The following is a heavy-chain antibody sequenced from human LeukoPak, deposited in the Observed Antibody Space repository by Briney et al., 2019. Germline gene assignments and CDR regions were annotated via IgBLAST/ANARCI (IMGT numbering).Heavy chain of an antibody. V-gene: IGHV4-39*01. CDR1: GGSIRSGDHY. J-gene: IGHJ6*03. CDR2: IYYSGST. CDR3: ARRGISQGYYMDV. D-gene: IGHD6-13*01. Sequence: PSETLSLTCTVSGGSIRSGDHYWGWIRQPPGKGLEWIGRIYYSGSTYYNPSLKSRVTISVDTSKNQFSLKLSSVTAAYTAVYYCARRGISQGYYMDVWGKGTTVTISS.